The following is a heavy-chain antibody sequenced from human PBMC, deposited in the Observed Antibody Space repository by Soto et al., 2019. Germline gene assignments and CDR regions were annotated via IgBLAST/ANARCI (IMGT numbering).Heavy chain of an antibody. CDR3: ARVYCSSTSCYYYYGSGSYYYYYGMDV. CDR1: GCTFSSYA. D-gene: IGHD2-2*01. V-gene: IGHV1-69*13. CDR2: IIPIFGTA. Sequence: SVKVSCKASGCTFSSYAISWVRQAPGQGLEWMGGIIPIFGTANYAQKFQGRVTITADESTSTAYMELSSLRSEDTAVYYCARVYCSSTSCYYYYGSGSYYYYYGMDVWGKGTTVTVSS. J-gene: IGHJ6*04.